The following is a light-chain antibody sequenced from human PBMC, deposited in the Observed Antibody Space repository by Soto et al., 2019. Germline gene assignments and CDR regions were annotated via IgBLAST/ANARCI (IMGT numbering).Light chain of an antibody. V-gene: IGLV1-44*01. CDR2: GNN. CDR1: SSNIGSNT. Sequence: QSVLTQPPSASGTPGQRVTISCSGSSSNIGSNTVTWYQQLPGTAPKLLIFGNNQRPSGVPDRFSGSKSGTSASLAISGLQSEEEADYYCAAWDDSLSGLVVFGGGTKLTVL. CDR3: AAWDDSLSGLVV. J-gene: IGLJ2*01.